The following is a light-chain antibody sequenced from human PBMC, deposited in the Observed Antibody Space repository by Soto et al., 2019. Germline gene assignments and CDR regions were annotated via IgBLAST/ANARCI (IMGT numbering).Light chain of an antibody. J-gene: IGKJ3*01. CDR3: QQRSNWPPLVT. CDR1: QSVSSY. CDR2: DAS. V-gene: IGKV3-11*01. Sequence: DIVLTQSPATLSLSPGERATLSCRASQSVSSYLAWYQQKPGQAPRLLIYDASNRATGIPARFSGSGSGTDFTLTISSLEPEDFAVYDCQQRSNWPPLVTFGPGTKVDIK.